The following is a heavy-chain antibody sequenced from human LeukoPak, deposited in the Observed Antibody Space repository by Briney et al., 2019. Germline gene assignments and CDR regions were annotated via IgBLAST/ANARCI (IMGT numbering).Heavy chain of an antibody. CDR2: ISGSGGST. CDR1: GFTFSSYA. Sequence: SGGSLRLSCAASGFTFSSYAMSWVRQAPGKGLEWVSAISGSGGSTYYADSVKGRFTISRDNSKNTLYLQMNSLRAEDTAVYYCAKDHGGLRGYSYGADYWGQGTLVTVSS. CDR3: AKDHGGLRGYSYGADY. J-gene: IGHJ4*02. D-gene: IGHD5-18*01. V-gene: IGHV3-23*01.